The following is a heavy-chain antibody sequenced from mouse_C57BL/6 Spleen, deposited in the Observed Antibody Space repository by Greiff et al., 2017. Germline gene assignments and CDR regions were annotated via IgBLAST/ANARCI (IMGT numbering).Heavy chain of an antibody. Sequence: QVQLKESGPELVKPGASVKISCKASGYAFSSSWMNWVKQRPGKGLEWIGRIYPGDGDTNYNGKFKGKATLTADKSSSTAYMQLSSLTSEDSAVYFCAYSLYYFDYWGQGTTLTVSS. CDR2: IYPGDGDT. J-gene: IGHJ2*01. CDR3: AYSLYYFDY. D-gene: IGHD3-1*01. CDR1: GYAFSSSW. V-gene: IGHV1-82*01.